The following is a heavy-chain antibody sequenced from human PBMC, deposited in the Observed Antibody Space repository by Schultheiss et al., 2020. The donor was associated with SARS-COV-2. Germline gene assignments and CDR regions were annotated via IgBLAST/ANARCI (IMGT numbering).Heavy chain of an antibody. J-gene: IGHJ6*03. D-gene: IGHD3-3*01. CDR2: IYYSGST. CDR3: ARVASGGEEVYDFWSGYYTGHYYYYMDV. Sequence: SETLSLTCAVYGGSFSGYYWSWIRQPPGKGLEWIGHIYYSGSTNYNPSLKSRITISVDTSKNQFSLKLSSVTAADTAVYYCARVASGGEEVYDFWSGYYTGHYYYYMDVWGKGTTVTVSS. V-gene: IGHV4-59*01. CDR1: GGSFSGYY.